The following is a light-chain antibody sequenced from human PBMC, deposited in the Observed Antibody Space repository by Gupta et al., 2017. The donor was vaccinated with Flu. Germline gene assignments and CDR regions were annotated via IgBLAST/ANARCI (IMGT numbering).Light chain of an antibody. V-gene: IGLV2-14*01. Sequence: QSALTQPASVSGSPGQSITISCTGTSGDVGGYDYVSWYHQVPDKAPKLFIYEVTHRPSGVSHRFSGSKSATTASLTTAGLQAEDEADYYCCSYTSSITRFVFGTGTRLTVL. CDR3: CSYTSSITRFV. J-gene: IGLJ1*01. CDR1: SGDVGGYDY. CDR2: EVT.